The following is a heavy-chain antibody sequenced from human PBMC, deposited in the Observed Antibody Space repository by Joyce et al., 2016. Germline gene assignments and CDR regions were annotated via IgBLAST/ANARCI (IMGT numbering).Heavy chain of an antibody. J-gene: IGHJ5*02. V-gene: IGHV4-39*01. D-gene: IGHD5-18*01. CDR2: IYYSGSN. Sequence: QLQLQESGPGLVKPSETLSLTCTVSGGSISTRSYHWGWIRQPPGKGLEWSGSIYYSGSNYYNPSLSGRVTISVDTSKNQFSLKLSSVTAADTAVYYCARRVVDTTLVTDWIDPWGQGTLVTVSS. CDR1: GGSISTRSYH. CDR3: ARRVVDTTLVTDWIDP.